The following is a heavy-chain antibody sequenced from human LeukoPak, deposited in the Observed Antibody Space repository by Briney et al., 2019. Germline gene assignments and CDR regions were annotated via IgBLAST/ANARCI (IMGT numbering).Heavy chain of an antibody. CDR2: MYYSGST. CDR3: ASGAYSFYYMDV. D-gene: IGHD5-18*01. CDR1: GGSISRGSYY. V-gene: IGHV4-61*01. Sequence: PSETLSLTCTVSGGSISRGSYYWSWIRQPPGKGLEWIGYMYYSGSTSYNPSLKSRVTISVDTSKNQFSLKLSSVTAADTAVYYCASGAYSFYYMDVWGKGTTVTISS. J-gene: IGHJ6*03.